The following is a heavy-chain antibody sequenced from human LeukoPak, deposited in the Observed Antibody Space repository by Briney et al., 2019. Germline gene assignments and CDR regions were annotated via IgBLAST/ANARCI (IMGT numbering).Heavy chain of an antibody. CDR2: IQQHGSET. D-gene: IGHD6-19*01. CDR1: GFIFSNYW. J-gene: IGHJ5*02. Sequence: SGGSLRLSCEGSGFIFSNYWMSWVRQAPGKGLEWVANIQQHGSETYYGDSVKGRFTISRDNAKNSLYLQMNSLRAEDTAVYYCASEYSSGYNWFDPWGQGTLVTVSS. V-gene: IGHV3-7*01. CDR3: ASEYSSGYNWFDP.